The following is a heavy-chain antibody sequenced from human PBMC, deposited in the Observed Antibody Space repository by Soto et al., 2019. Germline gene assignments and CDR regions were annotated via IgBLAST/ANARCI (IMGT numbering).Heavy chain of an antibody. CDR2: IDSSGEK. V-gene: IGHV2-26*01. CDR1: GLSITVSETG. D-gene: IGHD6-19*01. Sequence: QVTLKESGPVLVKPTETLTLRCTVSGLSITVSETGVSWIRQPPGKPLEWRTHIDSSGEKSYRTFLKSRLATSKDTSKSQIVLTMTNMDPADTATYYCARRHLAVAVSPWFDPWGQGIPVTVSS. CDR3: ARRHLAVAVSPWFDP. J-gene: IGHJ5*02.